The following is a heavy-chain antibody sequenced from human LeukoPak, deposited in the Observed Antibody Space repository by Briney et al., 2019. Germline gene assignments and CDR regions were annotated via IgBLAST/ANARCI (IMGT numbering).Heavy chain of an antibody. V-gene: IGHV4-4*07. D-gene: IGHD3-22*01. CDR2: IYTSGST. Sequence: SDTLSLTCTVSGGSMSTYYWTWLRQPPGKGVEWIGHIYTSGSTNHNPSLKSRVTMSADTSKNQFSLKLSSVTAADTAVYDCARHYGYESGETDLVDYWGQGTLVTVSS. CDR1: GGSMSTYY. J-gene: IGHJ4*02. CDR3: ARHYGYESGETDLVDY.